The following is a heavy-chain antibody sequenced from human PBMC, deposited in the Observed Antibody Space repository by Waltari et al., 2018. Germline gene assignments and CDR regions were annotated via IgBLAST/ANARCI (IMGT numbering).Heavy chain of an antibody. CDR2: MSYSGAT. D-gene: IGHD5-12*01. CDR3: ATYIGASVGTAAFDV. CDR1: GVSITSNRHY. Sequence: QLQLQESGPGLVKPSETLSLTCSVSGVSITSNRHYWGWIRQPPGQGLEWIATMSYSGATYNSSSLESRVTVSRDTSKKQLSLKLASVTAADTAVYYCATYIGASVGTAAFDVWGQGTMVTVSS. J-gene: IGHJ3*01. V-gene: IGHV4-39*01.